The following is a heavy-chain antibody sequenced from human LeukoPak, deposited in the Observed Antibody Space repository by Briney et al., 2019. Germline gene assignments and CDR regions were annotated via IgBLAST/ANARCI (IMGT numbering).Heavy chain of an antibody. CDR3: ARDRVIAAADY. Sequence: GGSLRLSCAASGFTFSTYWMSWVRQPPGKGLEWAANIKQDGSEKYYVDSVKGRFTISRDNAKNSLYLQMNSLRAEDTAVYYCARDRVIAAADYWGQGTLVTVSS. J-gene: IGHJ4*02. CDR2: IKQDGSEK. CDR1: GFTFSTYW. V-gene: IGHV3-7*01. D-gene: IGHD6-13*01.